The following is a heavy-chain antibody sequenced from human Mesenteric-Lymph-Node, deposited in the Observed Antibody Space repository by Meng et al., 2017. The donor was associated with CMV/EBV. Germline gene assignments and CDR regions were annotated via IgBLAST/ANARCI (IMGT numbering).Heavy chain of an antibody. V-gene: IGHV1-2*02. D-gene: IGHD6-19*01. CDR1: GYIFISYY. CDR2: INPNSGGT. CDR3: ARDLRVAVT. J-gene: IGHJ4*02. Sequence: ASVKVSCKASGYIFISYYMHWVRQAPGQGLEWMGWINPNSGGTNYAQNFQGRVTMTRDTSISTAYMELSRLRSDDTAVYYCARDLRVAVTWGQGTLVTVSS.